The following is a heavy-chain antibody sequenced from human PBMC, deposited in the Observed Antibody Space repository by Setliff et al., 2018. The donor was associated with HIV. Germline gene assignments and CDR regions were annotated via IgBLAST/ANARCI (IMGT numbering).Heavy chain of an antibody. CDR3: AKGRSLLWFGELLYDAFDI. V-gene: IGHV3-7*05. CDR1: GFTFSSYW. CDR2: IKQDGSKA. Sequence: GGSLRLSCAASGFTFSSYWMSWVRQAPGKGLEWVADIKQDGSKAYYMDSVKGRFTISRDNPKNSLYLQMTSLRAEDTAVYYCAKGRSLLWFGELLYDAFDIWGQGTMVTVSS. D-gene: IGHD3-10*01. J-gene: IGHJ3*02.